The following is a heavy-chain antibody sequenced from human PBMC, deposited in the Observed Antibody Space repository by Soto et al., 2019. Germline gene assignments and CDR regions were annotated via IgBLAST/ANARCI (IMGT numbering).Heavy chain of an antibody. CDR1: GYTFTSYG. CDR3: VRESRITGTNYYYYGMDV. V-gene: IGHV1-18*04. J-gene: IGHJ6*02. Sequence: GASVKVSCKAYGYTFTSYGISWVRQAPGQGLEWMGWISAYNGNTNYAQKLQGRVTMTTDTSTSTAYMELRSLRSDDTAVYYCVRESRITGTNYYYYGMDVWGQGTTVTVSS. CDR2: ISAYNGNT. D-gene: IGHD1-20*01.